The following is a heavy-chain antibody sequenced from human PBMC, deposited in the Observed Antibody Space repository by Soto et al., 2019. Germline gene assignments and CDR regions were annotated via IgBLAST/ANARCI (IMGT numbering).Heavy chain of an antibody. CDR3: ATWNERDHAYDV. CDR2: LYDVDGS. J-gene: IGHJ3*01. CDR1: GITISGKKY. Sequence: DVQLVESGGGLIQPGESLRLSCAAFGITISGKKYVAWVRQATGTGLEWVSALYDVDGSFYADSVKGRYTTSSDSSKTTVYLQMNDLRPDDTAVYYCATWNERDHAYDVWGQGTKVTVAS. V-gene: IGHV3-53*01. D-gene: IGHD1-1*01.